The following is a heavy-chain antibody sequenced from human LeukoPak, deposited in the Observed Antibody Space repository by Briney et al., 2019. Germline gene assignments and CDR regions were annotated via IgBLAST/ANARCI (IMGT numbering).Heavy chain of an antibody. CDR3: ARDGAGDSYFDY. D-gene: IGHD7-27*01. V-gene: IGHV3-30-3*01. CDR1: GFTFSSYA. Sequence: GGSLRLSCAASGFTFSSYAMHWVRQAPGKGLEWVAVISYDGSNKYYADSVKGRFTISRDNSKNTLYLQMNSLRAEDTAVYYCARDGAGDSYFDYWGQGTLVTVSS. J-gene: IGHJ4*02. CDR2: ISYDGSNK.